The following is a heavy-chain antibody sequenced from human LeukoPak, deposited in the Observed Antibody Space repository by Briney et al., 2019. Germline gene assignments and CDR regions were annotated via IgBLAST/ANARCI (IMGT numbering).Heavy chain of an antibody. CDR2: ISYDGSNK. V-gene: IGHV3-30*04. CDR3: ARHLYGDSPHGMDV. D-gene: IGHD4-17*01. Sequence: GGSLRLSCAASGFTFSSYAMHWVRQAPGKGLEWVAVISYDGSNKYYADSVKGRFTISRDNFKNTLYLQMNSLRAEDTAVYYCARHLYGDSPHGMDVWGKGTTVTVSS. CDR1: GFTFSSYA. J-gene: IGHJ6*04.